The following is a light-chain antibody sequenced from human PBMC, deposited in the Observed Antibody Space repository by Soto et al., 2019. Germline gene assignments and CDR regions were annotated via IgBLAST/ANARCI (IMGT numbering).Light chain of an antibody. CDR3: QEPHFRSLT. V-gene: IGKV3-15*01. Sequence: CRASQSVTSDVVWYQQKPGQAPRLLIYGAFTRATGIPARFSGSGSGTEFFPTISRHQSEDFALGNRQEPHFRSLTFSQETKVDIK. CDR1: QSVTSD. J-gene: IGKJ1*01. CDR2: GAF.